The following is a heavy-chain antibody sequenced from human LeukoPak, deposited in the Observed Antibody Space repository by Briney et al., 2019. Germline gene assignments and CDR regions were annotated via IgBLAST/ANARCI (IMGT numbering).Heavy chain of an antibody. J-gene: IGHJ4*02. CDR1: GFTFSSYA. CDR2: ISGSGGST. CDR3: AKGSGSGSYWGVYFDY. D-gene: IGHD3-10*01. Sequence: GGSLRLSCAASGFTFSSYAMSWVRQAPGKGLEWVSAISGSGGSTNYADSVKGRFTISRDNSKNTLYLQMNSLRAEDTAVYYCAKGSGSGSYWGVYFDYWGQGTLVTVSS. V-gene: IGHV3-23*01.